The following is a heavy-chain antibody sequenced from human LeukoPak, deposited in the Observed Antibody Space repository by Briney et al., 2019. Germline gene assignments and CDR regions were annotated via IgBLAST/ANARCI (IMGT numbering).Heavy chain of an antibody. CDR2: IIPIFGTA. V-gene: IGHV1-69*05. CDR3: ARDRGPIVVVPAASDAFDI. D-gene: IGHD2-2*01. J-gene: IGHJ3*02. CDR1: GGTFSSYA. Sequence: SVKVSCKASGGTFSSYAISWVRQAPGQGLEWMGGIIPIFGTANYAQKFQGRVTITTDESTSTAYMELSSLRSEDTAVYYCARDRGPIVVVPAASDAFDIWGQGTMVTVS.